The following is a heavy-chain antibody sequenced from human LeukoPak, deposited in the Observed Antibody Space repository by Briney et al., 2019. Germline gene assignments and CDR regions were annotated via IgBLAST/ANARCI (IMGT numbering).Heavy chain of an antibody. CDR2: ISGSGGST. J-gene: IGHJ1*01. V-gene: IGHV3-23*01. CDR1: GFTFSSYA. D-gene: IGHD3-22*01. CDR3: ARCRLYYYDSSASLQH. Sequence: GGSLRLSCAASGFTFSSYAMSWVRQAPGKGLEWVSAISGSGGSTYYADSVKGRFTISRDNSKNTLYLQMNSLRAEDTAVYYCARCRLYYYDSSASLQHWGQGTLVTVSS.